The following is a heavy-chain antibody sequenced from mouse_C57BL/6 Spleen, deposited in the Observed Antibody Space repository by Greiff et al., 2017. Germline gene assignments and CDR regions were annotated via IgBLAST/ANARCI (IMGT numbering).Heavy chain of an antibody. D-gene: IGHD2-4*01. J-gene: IGHJ4*01. V-gene: IGHV2-2*01. Sequence: QVQLQQSGPGLVQPSQSLSITCTVSGFSLNSYGVHWVRQSPGKGLEWLGVIWSGGSTDYNAAFISRLSISKDNSKSQVFFKMISLQADDTAIYYCARNYYDCLYYAMDYWGQGTSVTVSS. CDR2: IWSGGST. CDR3: ARNYYDCLYYAMDY. CDR1: GFSLNSYG.